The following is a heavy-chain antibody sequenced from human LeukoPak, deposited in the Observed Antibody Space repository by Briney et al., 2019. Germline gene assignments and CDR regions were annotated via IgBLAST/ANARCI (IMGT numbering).Heavy chain of an antibody. CDR2: ITSSGGTT. D-gene: IGHD2-2*01. Sequence: GWSLRLSCAASGFTFSCYAMSLVRQAPEKRLEWVSAITSSGGTTYYADSVKGPITISRDNSKNTLYLQMNSLRAEDTAVYYCAKCVYWSSTSCYRSYYYGMDVWGQGPTVTVSS. CDR3: AKCVYWSSTSCYRSYYYGMDV. CDR1: GFTFSCYA. V-gene: IGHV3-23*01. J-gene: IGHJ6*02.